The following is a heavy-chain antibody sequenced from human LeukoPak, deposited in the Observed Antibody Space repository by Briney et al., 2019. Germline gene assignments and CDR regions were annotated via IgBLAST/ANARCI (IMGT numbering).Heavy chain of an antibody. D-gene: IGHD3-3*01. J-gene: IGHJ3*02. CDR3: ARDLQRWLRFLEWFPDGDAFDI. CDR2: ISAYNGNT. CDR1: GYTFTSYG. Sequence: ASVKVSCKASGYTFTSYGISWVRQAPGQGLEWMGWISAYNGNTNYAQKLQGRVTMTTDTSTSTAYMELRSLRSDDTAVYYCARDLQRWLRFLEWFPDGDAFDIWGQGTMVTVSS. V-gene: IGHV1-18*01.